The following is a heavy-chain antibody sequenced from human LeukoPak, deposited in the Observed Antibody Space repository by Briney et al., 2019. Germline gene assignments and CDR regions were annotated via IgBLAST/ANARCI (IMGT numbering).Heavy chain of an antibody. CDR2: ISSNGGST. CDR3: VKGLGYCSGGSCYGDYYYGMDV. V-gene: IGHV3-64D*09. D-gene: IGHD2-15*01. CDR1: GFTLSNYV. J-gene: IGHJ6*02. Sequence: GGSLRLSCSASGFTLSNYVMHWVRQAPGKGPEYVSAISSNGGSTYSADSVRGRFTISRDNSKNTLYLQMSSLRAEDTAVYYCVKGLGYCSGGSCYGDYYYGMDVWGQGTTVTVSS.